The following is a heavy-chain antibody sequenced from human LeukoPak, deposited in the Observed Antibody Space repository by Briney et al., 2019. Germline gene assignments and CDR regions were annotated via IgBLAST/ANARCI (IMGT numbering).Heavy chain of an antibody. V-gene: IGHV4-39*01. CDR1: GGSISSSSYY. CDR2: IYYSGST. Sequence: SETLSLTCTVSGGSISSSSYYWGSIRQPPGKGLEWIGSIYYSGSTYYNPSLKSRVTISVDTSKNQFSLKLSSVTAADTAVYYCARTGDIVVVPAAEDWGQGTLVTVSS. J-gene: IGHJ4*02. D-gene: IGHD2-2*01. CDR3: ARTGDIVVVPAAED.